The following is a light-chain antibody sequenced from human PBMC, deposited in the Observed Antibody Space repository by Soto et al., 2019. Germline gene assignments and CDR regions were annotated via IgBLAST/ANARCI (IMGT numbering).Light chain of an antibody. V-gene: IGLV2-14*01. CDR1: SSDVGGYNY. Sequence: QSVLTQPASVSGSPGQSITIFCTGTSSDVGGYNYVSWYQQHPGKAPKLMICAVSNRPSGVSNRFSGSKSGNTASLTISGLQAEDEADYYCSSYTSSSTLLYVFGTGTKVTVL. CDR2: AVS. CDR3: SSYTSSSTLLYV. J-gene: IGLJ1*01.